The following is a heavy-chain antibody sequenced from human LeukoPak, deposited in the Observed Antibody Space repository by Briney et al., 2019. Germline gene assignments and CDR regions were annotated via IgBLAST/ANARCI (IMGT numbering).Heavy chain of an antibody. D-gene: IGHD3-10*01. CDR1: GYTFTGYY. Sequence: ASVKVSCKASGYTFTGYYMHWVRQAPGQGLEWMGWINPNSGGTNYAQKFQGWVTMTRDTSISTAYMELSRLRSDDTAVYYCARDGGSGSYYYYGMDVWGQGTTVTASS. J-gene: IGHJ6*02. V-gene: IGHV1-2*04. CDR3: ARDGGSGSYYYYGMDV. CDR2: INPNSGGT.